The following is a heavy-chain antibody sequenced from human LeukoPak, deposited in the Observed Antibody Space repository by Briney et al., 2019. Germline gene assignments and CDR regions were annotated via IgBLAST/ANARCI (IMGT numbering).Heavy chain of an antibody. CDR3: ARHNGGGIEDMDV. CDR1: VGSIGTYY. D-gene: IGHD3-16*02. V-gene: IGHV4-59*08. Sequence: SETLSLTCTVSVGSIGTYYWSWIRQSPGKGLEWIGYIYVTGTRYNPYLPSRVTISVERSRTKFFLKMRSVTAADTAVYYGARHNGGGIEDMDVWGKGTKVIVSS. CDR2: IYVTGT. J-gene: IGHJ6*03.